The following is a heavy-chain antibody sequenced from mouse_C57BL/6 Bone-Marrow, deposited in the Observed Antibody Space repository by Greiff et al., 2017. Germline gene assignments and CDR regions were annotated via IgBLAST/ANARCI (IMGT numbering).Heavy chain of an antibody. CDR3: ARGLYGSSYVPYY. V-gene: IGHV5-4*03. Sequence: EVNVVESGGGLVKPGGSLKLSCAASGFTFSSYAMSWVRQTPEKRLEWVATISDGGSYTYYPDNVKGRFTISRDNAKNNLYLQMSHLKSEDTAMYYCARGLYGSSYVPYYWGQGTTLTVSS. J-gene: IGHJ2*01. D-gene: IGHD1-1*01. CDR2: ISDGGSYT. CDR1: GFTFSSYA.